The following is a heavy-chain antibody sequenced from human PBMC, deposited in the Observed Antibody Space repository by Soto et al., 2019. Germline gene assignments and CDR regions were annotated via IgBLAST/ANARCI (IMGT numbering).Heavy chain of an antibody. CDR2: ISSDGNDK. CDR1: GFTFRTYG. V-gene: IGHV3-30*03. CDR3: ARAPSPPKYYFDY. J-gene: IGHJ4*02. Sequence: GGSLRLSCAASGFTFRTYGMHWVRQAPGKGPEWVAVISSDGNDKYYVDSVKGRFTISRDNSKNTLYLQTNSLRAEDTAVYYCARAPSPPKYYFDYWGQGTLITVSS.